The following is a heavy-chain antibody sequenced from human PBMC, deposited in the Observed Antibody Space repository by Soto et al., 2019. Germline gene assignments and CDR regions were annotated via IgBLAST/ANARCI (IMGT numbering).Heavy chain of an antibody. J-gene: IGHJ5*02. CDR2: IYYSGST. CDR1: GGSISSGGYY. D-gene: IGHD6-13*01. Sequence: QVQLQESGPGLVKPSQTLSLTCTVSGGSISSGGYYWSWIRQHPGKGLEWIGYIYYSGSTYYNPSLKGRXXIXVXXAKNQFSLKLSSVTAADTAVYYCARDGAAAAWFDPWGQGTLVTVSS. CDR3: ARDGAAAAWFDP. V-gene: IGHV4-31*03.